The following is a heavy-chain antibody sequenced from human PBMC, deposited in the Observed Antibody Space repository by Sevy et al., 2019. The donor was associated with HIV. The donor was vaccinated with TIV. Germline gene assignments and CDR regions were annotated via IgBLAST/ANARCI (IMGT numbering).Heavy chain of an antibody. Sequence: GGSLRLSCAASGFTFSSYWMYWVRQAPGKGLVWVSRINSDGIITSYADSVKGRFTISRDNAKNTLYLQMNSLRAEDTAVYYCASASVRGVIIHPLDYWGQGTLVTVSS. CDR2: INSDGIIT. J-gene: IGHJ4*02. D-gene: IGHD3-10*02. V-gene: IGHV3-74*01. CDR1: GFTFSSYW. CDR3: ASASVRGVIIHPLDY.